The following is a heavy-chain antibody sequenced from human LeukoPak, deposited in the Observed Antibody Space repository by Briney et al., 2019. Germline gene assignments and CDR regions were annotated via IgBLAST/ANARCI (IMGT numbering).Heavy chain of an antibody. CDR1: GFSIGDYA. V-gene: IGHV3-49*04. CDR2: IRSNTFGGTT. Sequence: GGSLRLSCTGSGFSIGDYAMSWVRQAPGKGLEWVGFIRSNTFGGTTEYAASVKGRFTISRDDSKSIAYLQMNSLKTEDTAVYYCTRGLMGYSGYDDYWGQGTLVIVSS. D-gene: IGHD5-12*01. CDR3: TRGLMGYSGYDDY. J-gene: IGHJ4*02.